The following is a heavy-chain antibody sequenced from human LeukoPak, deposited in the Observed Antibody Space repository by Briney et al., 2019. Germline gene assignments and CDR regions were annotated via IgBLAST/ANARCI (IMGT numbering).Heavy chain of an antibody. CDR1: GFSFSTYW. CDR2: IKEDGSEK. Sequence: PGGSLRLSCVASGFSFSTYWMSWVRQAPGKGLEWVANIKEDGSEKYYVDSVKGRFTISRDNSKNTLYLQMNSLRAEDTAVYYCARETRYSSSWYRGGWFDPWGQGTLVTVSS. CDR3: ARETRYSSSWYRGGWFDP. V-gene: IGHV3-7*01. J-gene: IGHJ5*02. D-gene: IGHD6-13*01.